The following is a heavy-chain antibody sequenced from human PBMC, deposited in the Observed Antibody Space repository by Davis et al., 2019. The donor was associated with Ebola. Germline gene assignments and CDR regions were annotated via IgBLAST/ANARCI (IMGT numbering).Heavy chain of an antibody. CDR3: AREITIFGVGPTGFDP. CDR1: GFTFSSYG. D-gene: IGHD3-3*01. J-gene: IGHJ5*02. CDR2: ISYDGSNK. Sequence: GESLKISCAASGFTFSSYGMHWVRQAPGKGLEWVAVISYDGSNKYYADSVKGRFTISRDNSMNTLYLQMNSLRVEDTAVYYCAREITIFGVGPTGFDPWGQGTLVTVSS. V-gene: IGHV3-30*03.